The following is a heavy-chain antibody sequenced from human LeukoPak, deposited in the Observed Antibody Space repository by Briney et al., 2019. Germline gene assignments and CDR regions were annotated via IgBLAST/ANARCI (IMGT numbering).Heavy chain of an antibody. V-gene: IGHV3-21*01. CDR2: ISSSSSYI. D-gene: IGHD3-10*01. Sequence: GGSLRLSCAASGFTSSSYSMNWVRQAPGKGLEWVSSISSSSSYIYYADSVKGRFTISGDNAKNSLYLQMNSLRAEDTAVYYCARGWTYGTRFDYWGQGTLVTVSS. CDR3: ARGWTYGTRFDY. J-gene: IGHJ4*02. CDR1: GFTSSSYS.